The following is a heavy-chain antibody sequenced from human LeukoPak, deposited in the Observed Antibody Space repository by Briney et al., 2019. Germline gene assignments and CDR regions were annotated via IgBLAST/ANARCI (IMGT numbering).Heavy chain of an antibody. Sequence: PSETLSLTCTVSGGSISSYYWSWIRQPPGKGLEWIGYIYYSGSTNYNPSLKSRVTISVDTSKNQFSLKLSSVTAADTAVYYCARVRTDNNWGVTSYYMDVWGKGTTVTVSS. CDR2: IYYSGST. CDR1: GGSISSYY. CDR3: ARVRTDNNWGVTSYYMDV. V-gene: IGHV4-59*01. J-gene: IGHJ6*03. D-gene: IGHD7-27*01.